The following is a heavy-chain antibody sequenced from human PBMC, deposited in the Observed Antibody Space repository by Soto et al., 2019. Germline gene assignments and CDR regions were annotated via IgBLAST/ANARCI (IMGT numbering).Heavy chain of an antibody. CDR3: AKDGGGKRATAIPGD. CDR1: GFTFSDYG. CDR2: ISYDGGNE. J-gene: IGHJ4*02. V-gene: IGHV3-30*18. Sequence: QVQLVESGGGVVQPGRSLRLSCAASGFTFSDYGMHWVRQAPGKGLEWVAVISYDGGNEYYADSVKGRFTISRDNSKNTLYLQMKSLRADATALYYCAKDGGGKRATAIPGDWGQGTLVTVSS. D-gene: IGHD5-18*01.